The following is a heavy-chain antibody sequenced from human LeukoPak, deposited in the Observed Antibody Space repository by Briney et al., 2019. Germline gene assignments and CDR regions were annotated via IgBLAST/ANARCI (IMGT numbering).Heavy chain of an antibody. CDR3: ARFDRTRGDY. Sequence: SETLSLTCTVSGDSISSYYWSWVRQPPGKGLEWMGYIYYSGSTNYNPSLKSRVTISVDTSKNQFSLKLSSVTAADTAVYYCARFDRTRGDYWGQGTLVTVSS. V-gene: IGHV4-59*01. D-gene: IGHD5-24*01. J-gene: IGHJ4*02. CDR1: GDSISSYY. CDR2: IYYSGST.